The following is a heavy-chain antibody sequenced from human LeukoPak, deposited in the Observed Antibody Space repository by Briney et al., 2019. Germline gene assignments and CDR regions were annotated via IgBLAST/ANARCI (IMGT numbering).Heavy chain of an antibody. J-gene: IGHJ6*04. CDR2: ISGSGGST. CDR3: AKISGAAKYFTMVRGYCLYGMDV. D-gene: IGHD3-10*01. V-gene: IGHV3-23*01. Sequence: GGSLTLSCAASGFPFSSYAIRCVRRAPGGGLEWVSAISGSGGSTFYAGSVKGRITISRDNSKSSLYLQMNSLRAEYTDVYYWAKISGAAKYFTMVRGYCLYGMDVWGKGTTVTVSS. CDR1: GFPFSSYA.